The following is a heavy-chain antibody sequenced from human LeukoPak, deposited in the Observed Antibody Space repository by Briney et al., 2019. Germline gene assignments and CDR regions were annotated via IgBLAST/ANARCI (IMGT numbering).Heavy chain of an antibody. J-gene: IGHJ5*02. D-gene: IGHD1-7*01. CDR2: ISSSSSYI. CDR1: GFTFSSYS. Sequence: GGSLRLSCAASGFTFSSYSMNWVRQAPGKGLEWVSSISSSSSYIYYADSVKGRFTISRDNAKNSLYLQMNSLRAEDTAVYYCARAGTTNWFDPWGRGTLVTVSS. V-gene: IGHV3-21*01. CDR3: ARAGTTNWFDP.